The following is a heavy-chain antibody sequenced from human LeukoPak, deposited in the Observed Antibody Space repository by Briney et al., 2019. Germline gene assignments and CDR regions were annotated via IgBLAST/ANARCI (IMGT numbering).Heavy chain of an antibody. D-gene: IGHD5-24*01. V-gene: IGHV1-3*01. CDR1: GYTFTSYA. CDR2: INAGNGNT. CDR3: ARGAFRMATSPCGY. Sequence: ASVKVSCKASGYTFTSYAMHWVRQAPGQRLEWMGWINAGNGNTKYSQKFQGRVTITRDTSASTVYMELSSLRSEDTAVYYCARGAFRMATSPCGYWGQGTLVTVSS. J-gene: IGHJ4*02.